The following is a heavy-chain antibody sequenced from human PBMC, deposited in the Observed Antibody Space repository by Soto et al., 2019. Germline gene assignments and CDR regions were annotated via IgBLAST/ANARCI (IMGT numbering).Heavy chain of an antibody. CDR1: DFTFSNYW. J-gene: IGHJ4*02. D-gene: IGHD1-26*01. Sequence: GGSLRLSCAASDFTFSNYWMHWVRQGPGKGLVWVSRINSDGSSTAYADSVKGRFTVSRDNAKNTLYLQMNSLTVDDTAVYYCARRSVGPTPYYFDYWGLGSLVTVSS. V-gene: IGHV3-74*01. CDR2: INSDGSST. CDR3: ARRSVGPTPYYFDY.